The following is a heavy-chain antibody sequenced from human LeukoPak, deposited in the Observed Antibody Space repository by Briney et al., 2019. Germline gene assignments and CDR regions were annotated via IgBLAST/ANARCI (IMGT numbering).Heavy chain of an antibody. Sequence: GGSLRLSCAASGSTFGDYGMSWVRQAPGKGLEWVAGINWNGGTTDYADSVKGRFTISRDNSKNSLYLQMNRLRAEDTALYYCARGVGSSGYLADYWGEGTLVSVSS. D-gene: IGHD3-22*01. CDR1: GSTFGDYG. CDR3: ARGVGSSGYLADY. CDR2: INWNGGTT. V-gene: IGHV3-20*04. J-gene: IGHJ4*02.